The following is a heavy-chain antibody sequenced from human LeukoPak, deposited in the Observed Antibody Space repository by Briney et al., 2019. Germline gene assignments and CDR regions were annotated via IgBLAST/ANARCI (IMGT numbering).Heavy chain of an antibody. Sequence: GGSLRLSCAASGFTFSSYAMSWVRQAPGKGLEWVSATSGSGGSTYYADSVKGRFTISRDNSKNTLYLQMNSLRAEDTAVYYCARDQGYSYGYHYYYYGMDVWGQGTTVTVSS. V-gene: IGHV3-23*01. D-gene: IGHD5-18*01. CDR1: GFTFSSYA. CDR2: TSGSGGST. J-gene: IGHJ6*02. CDR3: ARDQGYSYGYHYYYYGMDV.